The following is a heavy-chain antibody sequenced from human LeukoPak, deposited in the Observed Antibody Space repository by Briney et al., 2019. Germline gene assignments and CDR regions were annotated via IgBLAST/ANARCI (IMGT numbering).Heavy chain of an antibody. CDR3: ARGNGYYRPFDY. Sequence: ASVKVSCEASGYTFTSYAMHWVRQMPGKGLEWMGIIYPGDSDTRYSPSFQGQVTISADKSISTAYLQWSSLKASDTAIYYCARGNGYYRPFDYWGQGTLVTVSS. D-gene: IGHD3-22*01. J-gene: IGHJ4*02. V-gene: IGHV5-51*01. CDR1: GYTFTSYA. CDR2: IYPGDSDT.